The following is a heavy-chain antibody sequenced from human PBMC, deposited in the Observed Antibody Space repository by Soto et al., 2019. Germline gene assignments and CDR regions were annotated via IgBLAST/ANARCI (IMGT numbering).Heavy chain of an antibody. J-gene: IGHJ4*02. Sequence: ASVKVSCKASGGTFSSYAISWVRQAPGQGLEWMGGIIPIFGTANYAQKFQGRVTITADESTSTAYMELSSLRSEDTAVYYCARDKGYSSGWFAAHVHDCGQGTLVTLSS. CDR1: GGTFSSYA. CDR2: IIPIFGTA. CDR3: ARDKGYSSGWFAAHVHD. V-gene: IGHV1-69*13. D-gene: IGHD6-19*01.